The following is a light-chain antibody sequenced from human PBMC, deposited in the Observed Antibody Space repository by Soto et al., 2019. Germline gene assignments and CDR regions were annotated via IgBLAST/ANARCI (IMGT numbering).Light chain of an antibody. V-gene: IGLV2-14*01. Sequence: SVLTPPASVSGSPGQSITISCTGTSSDVGGYNYVSWYQQHPGKAPKLMIYDVSNRPSGVSNRFSGSKSGNTASLTISGLQAEDEADYYCSSYTSSSTSYVFGTGTKVTVL. J-gene: IGLJ1*01. CDR3: SSYTSSSTSYV. CDR1: SSDVGGYNY. CDR2: DVS.